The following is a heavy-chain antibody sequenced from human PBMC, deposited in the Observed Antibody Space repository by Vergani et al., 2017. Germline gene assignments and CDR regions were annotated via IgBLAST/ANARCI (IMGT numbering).Heavy chain of an antibody. V-gene: IGHV3-23*01. D-gene: IGHD6-13*01. CDR1: GFNFRSSH. CDR3: AENLSVVEAADDF. Sequence: EVQLLESGGGLAQPGGSLRLSCAASGFNFRSSHMSWVRQAPGKGLEWVSSISSSDRRTYYADSVRGRVTISRDNSKNTVYLQMDDLRAEDTAVYYCAENLSVVEAADDFRGQGTLVTVSS. J-gene: IGHJ4*02. CDR2: ISSSDRRT.